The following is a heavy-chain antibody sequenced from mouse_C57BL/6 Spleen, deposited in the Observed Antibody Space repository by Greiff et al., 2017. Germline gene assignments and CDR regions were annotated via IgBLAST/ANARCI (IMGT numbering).Heavy chain of an antibody. CDR2: INPSNGGT. CDR1: GYTFTSYW. D-gene: IGHD1-1*01. CDR3: AKHCYGISYYFDG. J-gene: IGHJ2*01. Sequence: QVQLQQPGTELVKPGASVKLSCKASGYTFTSYWMHWVKQRPGQGLEWIGNINPSNGGTNYNEKFKSKATLTVDKSSSTAYLQLSSLTSEDSAVYYCAKHCYGISYYFDGWGQGTTLTVSA. V-gene: IGHV1-53*01.